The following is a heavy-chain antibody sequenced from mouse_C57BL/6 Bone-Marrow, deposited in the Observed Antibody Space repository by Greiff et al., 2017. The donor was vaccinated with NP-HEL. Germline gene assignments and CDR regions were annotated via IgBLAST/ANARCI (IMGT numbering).Heavy chain of an antibody. D-gene: IGHD1-1*01. J-gene: IGHJ3*01. CDR1: GYSITSGYY. Sequence: VQLQQSGPGLVKPSQSLSLTCSVTGYSITSGYYWNWIRQFPGNKLEWMGYISYDGSNNYNPSLKNRISITRDTSKNQFFLKLNSVTTEDTATYYCARGGDYYGRRFAYWGQGTLVTVSA. CDR3: ARGGDYYGRRFAY. CDR2: ISYDGSN. V-gene: IGHV3-6*01.